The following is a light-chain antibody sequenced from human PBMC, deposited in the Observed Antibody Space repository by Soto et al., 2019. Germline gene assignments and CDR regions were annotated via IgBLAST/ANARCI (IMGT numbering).Light chain of an antibody. CDR1: QSVSSSY. Sequence: EIALTQSPGTLSLSPGERATLSCRASQSVSSSYLAWYQQKPGQAPRLVIYGASSRATGIPDRFSGSGSGIDFTLNSSRLEPEDFSVYYCHQCGSSPQYTFDQVTKLEIK. J-gene: IGKJ2*01. CDR2: GAS. CDR3: HQCGSSPQYT. V-gene: IGKV3-20*01.